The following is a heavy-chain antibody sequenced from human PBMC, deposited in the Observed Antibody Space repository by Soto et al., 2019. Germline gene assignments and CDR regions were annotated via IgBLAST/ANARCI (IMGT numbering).Heavy chain of an antibody. J-gene: IGHJ4*02. D-gene: IGHD4-17*01. V-gene: IGHV1-18*01. Sequence: QVQLVQSGAEVKKPGASVKVSCKASGYTFTSYGISWVRQAPGQGLEWMGWISAYNGNTTYAQKLQGRVTRPSDTPTRTAYMGLRSLSSDDTAGYYGVVGPPPGDYVQEYWGQGTLVTVSS. CDR2: ISAYNGNT. CDR1: GYTFTSYG. CDR3: VVGPPPGDYVQEY.